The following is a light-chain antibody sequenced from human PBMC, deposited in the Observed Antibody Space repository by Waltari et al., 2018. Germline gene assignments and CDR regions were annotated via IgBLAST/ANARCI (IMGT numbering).Light chain of an antibody. CDR2: DAS. CDR3: QKYGTIPAT. J-gene: IGKJ1*01. V-gene: IGKV3-20*01. CDR1: QSVSRT. Sequence: EIVLTQSQGTLTLSPGDRATLSCRASQSVSRTLAWYQQKPGQAPRLLIYDASSRATGIPDRFSGSGSGTDFSLTISRLEPEDFAVYYCQKYGTIPATFGQGTKVEIK.